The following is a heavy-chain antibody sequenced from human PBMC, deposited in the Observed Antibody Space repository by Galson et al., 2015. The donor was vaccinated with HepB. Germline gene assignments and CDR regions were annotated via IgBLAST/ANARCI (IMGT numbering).Heavy chain of an antibody. Sequence: SLRLSCAASGFTFSSYAMSWVRQAPGRGLEWVSGISVSGGSTYYADSVKGRFTISRDNSKNTLYLQMNSLRAEDTAVYYCAKIGVGYCTNTNCGPGDYWGQGTLATVSS. CDR3: AKIGVGYCTNTNCGPGDY. CDR2: ISVSGGST. J-gene: IGHJ4*02. V-gene: IGHV3-23*01. D-gene: IGHD2-2*01. CDR1: GFTFSSYA.